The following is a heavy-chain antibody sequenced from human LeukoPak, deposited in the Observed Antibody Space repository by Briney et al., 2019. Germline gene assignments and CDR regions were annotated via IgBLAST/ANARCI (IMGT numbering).Heavy chain of an antibody. CDR2: IILIFGTA. Sequence: SVKVSCKASGGTFSRYAISWVRQAPGQGLEWMGGIILIFGTANYAQKFQGKVTITADESTSTAYMELRSLRSEDTAVYYCARGWDYDSGGRPTAYVYWGQGTLVTVSS. V-gene: IGHV1-69*13. CDR1: GGTFSRYA. D-gene: IGHD3-22*01. J-gene: IGHJ4*02. CDR3: ARGWDYDSGGRPTAYVY.